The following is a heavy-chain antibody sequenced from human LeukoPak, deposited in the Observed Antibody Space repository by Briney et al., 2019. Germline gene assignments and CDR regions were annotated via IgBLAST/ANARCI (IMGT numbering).Heavy chain of an antibody. Sequence: SETLSLTCTVSGGSISSNYWSWIRQPPGKGLEWIAYIYYSGSTKYNPSLKSRVTISIDTSKNQFSLKLSSVTAADTAVYYCARHSSTRDSRGWYTDFDYWGQETQVTVSS. V-gene: IGHV4-59*08. CDR3: ARHSSTRDSRGWYTDFDY. D-gene: IGHD6-19*01. CDR2: IYYSGST. CDR1: GGSISSNY. J-gene: IGHJ4*02.